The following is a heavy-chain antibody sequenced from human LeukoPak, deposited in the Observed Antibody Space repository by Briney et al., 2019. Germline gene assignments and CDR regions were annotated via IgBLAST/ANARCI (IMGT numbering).Heavy chain of an antibody. CDR1: GFTFSSYA. CDR2: ISGSGGST. Sequence: GGSLRLSCAASGFTFSSYAMSWVRQAPGKGLEWVSAISGSGGSTYYADSVKGRFTISRDNSKNTLYLQMNSLRAEDTAVYYCVKGLSGWSYYFDYWGQGTLVTVSS. CDR3: VKGLSGWSYYFDY. D-gene: IGHD6-19*01. V-gene: IGHV3-23*01. J-gene: IGHJ4*02.